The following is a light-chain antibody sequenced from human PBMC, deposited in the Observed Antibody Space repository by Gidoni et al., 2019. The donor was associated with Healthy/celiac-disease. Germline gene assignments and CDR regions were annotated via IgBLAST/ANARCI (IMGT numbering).Light chain of an antibody. J-gene: IGKJ2*01. Sequence: DFKMTQSPSSLSASVGDRVTITCRASQSISSYLNWYQQKPGKAPKLLIYAASSLQSGVPSRFSGSGSGTDFTLTISSLQPEDFATYYCQQSYSTPPTFGQGTKLEIK. CDR3: QQSYSTPPT. CDR2: AAS. V-gene: IGKV1-39*01. CDR1: QSISSY.